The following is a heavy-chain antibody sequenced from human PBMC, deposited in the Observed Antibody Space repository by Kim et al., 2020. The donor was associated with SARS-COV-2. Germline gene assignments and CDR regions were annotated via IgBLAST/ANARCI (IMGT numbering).Heavy chain of an antibody. CDR3: AWYSIAAAGAWFQH. V-gene: IGHV4-30-2*05. Sequence: NPSLKSRVTISVDTSKNQFSLKLSSVTAADTAVYYCAWYSIAAAGAWFQHWGQGTLVTVSS. J-gene: IGHJ1*01. D-gene: IGHD6-13*01.